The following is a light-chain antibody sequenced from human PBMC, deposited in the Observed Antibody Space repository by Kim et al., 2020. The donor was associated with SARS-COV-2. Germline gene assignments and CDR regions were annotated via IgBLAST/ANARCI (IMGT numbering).Light chain of an antibody. Sequence: LTTTLRSGINVGTYLIYWYQQKPGSPPQYLLRYKSDSDKQQGSGVPSRFSGSKDASANAGILLISGLQSEDEADYYCMIWHSSAWVFGGGTQLTVL. CDR3: MIWHSSAWV. CDR2: YKSDSDK. J-gene: IGLJ3*02. CDR1: SGINVGTYL. V-gene: IGLV5-45*01.